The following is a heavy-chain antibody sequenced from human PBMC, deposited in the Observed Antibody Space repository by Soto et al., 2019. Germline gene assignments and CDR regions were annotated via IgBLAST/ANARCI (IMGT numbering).Heavy chain of an antibody. D-gene: IGHD3-22*01. Sequence: PVGSLRLSCAASGFTFSSYSMNWVRQAPGKGLEWVSYISSSSSTIYYADSVKGRFTISRDNAKNSLYLQMNSLRDEDTAVYYCARDAYYDSSGCMDVWGQGTKGNVSS. CDR3: ARDAYYDSSGCMDV. J-gene: IGHJ6*02. CDR2: ISSSSSTI. V-gene: IGHV3-48*02. CDR1: GFTFSSYS.